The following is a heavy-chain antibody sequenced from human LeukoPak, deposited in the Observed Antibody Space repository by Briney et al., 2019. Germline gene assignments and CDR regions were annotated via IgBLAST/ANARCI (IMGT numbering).Heavy chain of an antibody. CDR1: GGSISSYY. Sequence: SETLSLTCTVSGGSISSYYWSWIRQPPGKGLEWIGYIYYSGSTNYNTSLKSRVTISVDTSKNQFSLKLSSVTAADTAVYYCARTYDFWSGPTNWFDPWGQGTLVTVSS. J-gene: IGHJ5*02. V-gene: IGHV4-59*01. D-gene: IGHD3-3*01. CDR3: ARTYDFWSGPTNWFDP. CDR2: IYYSGST.